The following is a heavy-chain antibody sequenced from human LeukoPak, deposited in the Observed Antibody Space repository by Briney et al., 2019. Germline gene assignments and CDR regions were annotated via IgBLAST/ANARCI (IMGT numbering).Heavy chain of an antibody. J-gene: IGHJ2*01. CDR2: IYYSGST. CDR1: GGSISSGDYY. Sequence: SETLSLTCTVSGGSISSGDYYWSWIRQPPGEGLEWIGYIYYSGSTYYNPSLKSRVTISVDTSKNQFSLKLSSVTAADTAVYYCARASDALNWYFDLWGRGTLVTVSS. V-gene: IGHV4-30-4*08. D-gene: IGHD4/OR15-4a*01. CDR3: ARASDALNWYFDL.